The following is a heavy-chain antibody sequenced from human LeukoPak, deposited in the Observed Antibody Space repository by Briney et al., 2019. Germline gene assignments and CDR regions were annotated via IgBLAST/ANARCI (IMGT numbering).Heavy chain of an antibody. D-gene: IGHD3-16*02. V-gene: IGHV7-4-1*02. CDR3: ARAYQSLGGLSLPDH. CDR2: IHPNTRNP. CDR1: GYTFTDYA. Sequence: ASVKVSCKASGYTFTDYAMNWVRQAPGQGLEWMGWIHPNTRNPTYAQGFTGRFVFSLDTSVGTTYLQISSLKAEDTAVYYCARAYQSLGGLSLPDHWGQGTLVTVSS. J-gene: IGHJ5*02.